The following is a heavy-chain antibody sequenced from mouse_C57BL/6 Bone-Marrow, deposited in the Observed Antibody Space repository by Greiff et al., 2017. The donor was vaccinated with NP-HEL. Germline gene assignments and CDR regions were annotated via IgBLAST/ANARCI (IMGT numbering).Heavy chain of an antibody. V-gene: IGHV5-16*01. CDR1: GFTFSDYY. CDR3: ARDRDGSSYSLYYFDY. J-gene: IGHJ2*01. CDR2: INYDGSST. Sequence: EVKLMESEGGLVQPGSSMKLSCTASGFTFSDYYMAWVRQVPEKGLEWVANINYDGSSTYYLDSLKSRFIISRDNAKNILYLQMSSLKSEDTATYYCARDRDGSSYSLYYFDYWGQGTTLTVSS. D-gene: IGHD1-1*01.